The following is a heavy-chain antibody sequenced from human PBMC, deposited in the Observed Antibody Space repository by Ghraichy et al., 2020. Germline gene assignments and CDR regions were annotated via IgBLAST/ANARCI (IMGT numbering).Heavy chain of an antibody. J-gene: IGHJ4*02. Sequence: SETLSLTCTVSGGSVSSGSYYWSWIRQPPGKGLEWIGYIYYSGSTNYNPSLKSRVTISVDTSKNQFSLKLSSVTAADTAVYYCARGKWGNSGCYFDYWGQGTLVTVSS. V-gene: IGHV4-61*01. CDR1: GGSVSSGSYY. CDR3: ARGKWGNSGCYFDY. D-gene: IGHD4-23*01. CDR2: IYYSGST.